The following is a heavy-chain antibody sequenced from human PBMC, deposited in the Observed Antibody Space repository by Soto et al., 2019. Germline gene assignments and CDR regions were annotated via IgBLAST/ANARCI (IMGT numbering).Heavy chain of an antibody. CDR2: IIPIFGTA. D-gene: IGHD3-22*01. CDR1: GGTLSSYA. CDR3: ASSSDYYDSSGDFDP. J-gene: IGHJ5*02. Sequence: SVKVSCKASGGTLSSYAISWVRQAPGQGLEWMGGIIPIFGTANYAQKFQVRVTITADESTSTAYMELSSLRSEDTAVYYCASSSDYYDSSGDFDPWGQGTLVTVSS. V-gene: IGHV1-69*13.